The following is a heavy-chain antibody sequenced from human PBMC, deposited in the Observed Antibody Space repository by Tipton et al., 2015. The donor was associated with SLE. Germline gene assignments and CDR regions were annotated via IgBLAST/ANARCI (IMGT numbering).Heavy chain of an antibody. J-gene: IGHJ6*02. D-gene: IGHD4-17*01. Sequence: SLRLSCAASGFSFSHYGIHWVRQGPGKGLEWVAFIRFDGSNKYSADSAKGRFTISRDNSKNTLFLQMNSLRAEDTAVYYCAKAYGDYQWFYSMDVWGQGTTVTVSS. CDR2: IRFDGSNK. V-gene: IGHV3-30*02. CDR1: GFSFSHYG. CDR3: AKAYGDYQWFYSMDV.